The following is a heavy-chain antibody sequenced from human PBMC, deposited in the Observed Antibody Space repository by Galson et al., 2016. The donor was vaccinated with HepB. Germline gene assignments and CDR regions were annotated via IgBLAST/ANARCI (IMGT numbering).Heavy chain of an antibody. V-gene: IGHV3-72*01. Sequence: SLRLSCAASGFKFSDHDMDWVRQAPGKGLEWLGRSRNTPSGYPIGYAASVKGRFTSSRDDSRSSLYLQMDSLRTEDTAVYYCTRVFDYWGQGALVTVSS. CDR2: SRNTPSGYPI. J-gene: IGHJ4*02. CDR1: GFKFSDHD. CDR3: TRVFDY.